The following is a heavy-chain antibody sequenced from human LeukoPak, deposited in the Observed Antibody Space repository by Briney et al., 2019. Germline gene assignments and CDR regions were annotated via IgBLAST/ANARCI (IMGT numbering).Heavy chain of an antibody. D-gene: IGHD3-22*01. J-gene: IGHJ4*02. V-gene: IGHV6-1*01. CDR3: AREPAEYYYDSSTGGNY. CDR1: GDSVSSNSAA. CDR2: TYYRSKWYN. Sequence: SRTVSLTCAISGDSVSSNSAAWNWLTQSPSRALEWLGRTYYRSKWYNDYAGTVKSRITINPDTTKNQYSLQLNSVTPEDTAVYDCAREPAEYYYDSSTGGNYWGQGTLVTVSP.